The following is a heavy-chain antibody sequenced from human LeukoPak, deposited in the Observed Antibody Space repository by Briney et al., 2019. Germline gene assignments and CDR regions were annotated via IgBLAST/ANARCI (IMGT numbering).Heavy chain of an antibody. CDR2: IKSKTDGGTT. CDR1: GFSFTNAW. CDR3: EGVAGVGIF. V-gene: IGHV3-15*01. Sequence: GGSLRLSCAASGFSFTNAWMSWVRQAPGKGLEWVGRIKSKTDGGTTDYAAPVKGRFTISRDDSKNTLYLQMNSLRAEDTAVYYCEGVAGVGIFWGQGTLVTVSS. D-gene: IGHD6-19*01. J-gene: IGHJ4*02.